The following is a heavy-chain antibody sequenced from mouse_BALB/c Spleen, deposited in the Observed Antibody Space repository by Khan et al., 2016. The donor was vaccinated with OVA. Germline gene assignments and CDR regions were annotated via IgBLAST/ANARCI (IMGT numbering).Heavy chain of an antibody. CDR2: IIYTGYT. D-gene: IGHD2-14*01. CDR3: ARSTYRYAFVY. J-gene: IGHJ3*01. CDR1: GDSITTGY. V-gene: IGHV3-8*02. Sequence: EVQLQESGPSLVKPSQTLSLTCSVTGDSITTGYWNWIRKFPGNKLEYMGYIIYTGYTYYNPSLKSRISITRHTSNNQYYLQLNSVTHEDTATYYCARSTYRYAFVYWGQGTLVTVSA.